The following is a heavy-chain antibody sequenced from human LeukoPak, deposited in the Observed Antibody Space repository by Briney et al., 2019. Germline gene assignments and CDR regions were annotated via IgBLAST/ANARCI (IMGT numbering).Heavy chain of an antibody. Sequence: ASETLSLTCAVHGESLGTYSWSWIRQPPGKGLEGIGKINHSGSTHHNPSLKSRVTISIDTSKNQISLKLSSVTAADTAVYYCARGPESGSYFAWFGPWGQGTLVTVSS. CDR2: INHSGST. V-gene: IGHV4-34*01. CDR3: ARGPESGSYFAWFGP. D-gene: IGHD3-10*01. CDR1: GESLGTYS. J-gene: IGHJ5*02.